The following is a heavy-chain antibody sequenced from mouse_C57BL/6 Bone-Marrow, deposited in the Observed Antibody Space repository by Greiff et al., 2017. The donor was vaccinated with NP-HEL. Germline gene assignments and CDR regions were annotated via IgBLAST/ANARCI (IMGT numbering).Heavy chain of an antibody. CDR3: ARSIYYDYDGDY. CDR1: GYTFTDYY. D-gene: IGHD2-4*01. J-gene: IGHJ2*01. V-gene: IGHV1-26*01. Sequence: EVKLQQSGPELVKPGASVKISCKASGYTFTDYYMNWVKQSHGKSLEWIGDINPNNGGTSYNQKFKGKATLTVDKSSSTAYMELRSLTSEDSAVYYCARSIYYDYDGDYWGQGTTLTVSS. CDR2: INPNNGGT.